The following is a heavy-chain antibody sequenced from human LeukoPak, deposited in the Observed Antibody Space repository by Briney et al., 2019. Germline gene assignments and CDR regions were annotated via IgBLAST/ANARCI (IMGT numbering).Heavy chain of an antibody. D-gene: IGHD4/OR15-4a*01. CDR2: ISGSGST. J-gene: IGHJ2*01. Sequence: GGSPRLSCAASGFTFFSYPMHWVRQAPGKGLEWVSAISGSGSTYYADSVKGRLTISRDNSKHTLYLQMNSLRAEDTAIYYCARDGAPRLDWYFDLWGRGTLVTVSS. CDR1: GFTFFSYP. V-gene: IGHV3-23*01. CDR3: ARDGAPRLDWYFDL.